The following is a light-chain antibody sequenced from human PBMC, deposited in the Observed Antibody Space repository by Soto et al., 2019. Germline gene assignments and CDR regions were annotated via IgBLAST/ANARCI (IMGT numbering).Light chain of an antibody. CDR3: QQYNNRSLRT. CDR2: GGS. CDR1: QSVSSS. V-gene: IGKV3-15*01. J-gene: IGKJ4*02. Sequence: DIVMTQSPSTLSVSPGERATLSCRASQSVSSSLAWYQQKPGQAPRLLIYGGSTMASGIPARFSGSGSGTEVTPPINSLQSADVVVYYCQQYNNRSLRTFGEGTKVDIK.